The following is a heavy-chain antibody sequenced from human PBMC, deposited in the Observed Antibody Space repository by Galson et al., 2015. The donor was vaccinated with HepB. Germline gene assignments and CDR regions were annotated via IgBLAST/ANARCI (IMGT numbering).Heavy chain of an antibody. V-gene: IGHV3-21*01. CDR2: ISSSSSYI. J-gene: IGHJ6*02. CDR1: GFTFSSYS. D-gene: IGHD3-22*01. CDR3: ARNHMIVVVIIDYYGMDV. Sequence: SLRLSCAASGFTFSSYSMNWVRQAPGKGLEWVSSISSSSSYIYYADSVKGRFTISRDNAKNSLYLQMNSLRAEDTAVYYCARNHMIVVVIIDYYGMDVWGQGTTVTVSS.